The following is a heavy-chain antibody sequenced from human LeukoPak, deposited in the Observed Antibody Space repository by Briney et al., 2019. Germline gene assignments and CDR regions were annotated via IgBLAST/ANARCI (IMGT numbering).Heavy chain of an antibody. CDR1: GDSISSSSYY. D-gene: IGHD2-2*01. J-gene: IGHJ3*02. Sequence: SETLSLTCTVSGDSISSSSYYWGWIRQPPGKGLEWIGSFFYSGSTYYNPSLNSRVTISVDTSKNHFSLKLSSVTAADTAVYYCARPGYCSSTSCYHGAFDIWGQGTMVTVSS. CDR3: ARPGYCSSTSCYHGAFDI. V-gene: IGHV4-39*01. CDR2: FFYSGST.